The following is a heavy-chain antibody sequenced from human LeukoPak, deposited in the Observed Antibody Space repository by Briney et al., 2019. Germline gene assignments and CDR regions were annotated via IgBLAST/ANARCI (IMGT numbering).Heavy chain of an antibody. CDR3: ACNYYDSSGPSGDAFDI. D-gene: IGHD3-22*01. J-gene: IGHJ3*02. CDR2: IYYSGST. V-gene: IGHV4-59*08. CDR1: GGSISSYY. Sequence: PSETLSLTCTVSGGSISSYYWSWIRQLPGKGLEWIGYIYYSGSTNYNPSLKSRVTISVDTSKNQFSLKLSSVTAADTAVYYCACNYYDSSGPSGDAFDIWGQGTMVTVSS.